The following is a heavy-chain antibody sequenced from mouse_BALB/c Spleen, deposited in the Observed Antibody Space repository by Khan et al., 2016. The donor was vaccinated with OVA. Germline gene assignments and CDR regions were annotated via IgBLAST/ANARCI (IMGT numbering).Heavy chain of an antibody. V-gene: IGHV5-6*01. Sequence: EVELVESGGDLVRPGGSLKLSCAASGFTFSAYGMSWVRQSPDKRLEWVATINSDGYSTYYPDSLKGRFIISSDNAKNTLYLQMRSLKAEDTAMYYCASHLSGSFAYWGQGTLVTVSA. CDR1: GFTFSAYG. CDR3: ASHLSGSFAY. CDR2: INSDGYST. J-gene: IGHJ3*01. D-gene: IGHD1-3*01.